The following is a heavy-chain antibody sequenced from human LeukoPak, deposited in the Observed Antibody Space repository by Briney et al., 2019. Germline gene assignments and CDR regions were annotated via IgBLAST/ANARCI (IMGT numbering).Heavy chain of an antibody. J-gene: IGHJ4*02. CDR2: ISGSGGST. Sequence: GGSLRLSCAASGFTFSSYAMSWVRQAPGKGLEWVSAISGSGGSTYYADSVKGRFTISRDNSKNTLYLQMNSLRAEDTAIYYCAKDFLRFIAAADPFDYWGQGTLVTVSP. V-gene: IGHV3-23*01. CDR1: GFTFSSYA. CDR3: AKDFLRFIAAADPFDY. D-gene: IGHD6-13*01.